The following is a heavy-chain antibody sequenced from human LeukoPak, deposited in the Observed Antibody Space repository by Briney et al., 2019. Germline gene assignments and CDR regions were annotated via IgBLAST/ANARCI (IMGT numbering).Heavy chain of an antibody. V-gene: IGHV3-23*01. Sequence: GGSLRLSCAASGFTFSSYAMSGVRQAPGKGLEWVSAVSGSGGSTYYADSVKGRFTISRDNSKNTLYLQMNSLRAEDTAVYCCAKRARYKVYSSSWYHFDYWGQGTLVTVSS. CDR1: GFTFSSYA. CDR3: AKRARYKVYSSSWYHFDY. J-gene: IGHJ4*02. D-gene: IGHD6-13*01. CDR2: VSGSGGST.